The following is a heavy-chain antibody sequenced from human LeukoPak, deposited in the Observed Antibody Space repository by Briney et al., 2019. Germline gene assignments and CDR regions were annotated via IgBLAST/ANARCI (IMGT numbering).Heavy chain of an antibody. Sequence: GGSLRLSCAASGFTVSSNYMNWVRQAPGKGLVWVSGINTDGSSTYYADSVKGRFTISRDNAKNTLYLQMNSLRAEDTAVYYCYSANAEHWGQGTLVTVSS. J-gene: IGHJ1*01. V-gene: IGHV3-74*01. D-gene: IGHD4-11*01. CDR1: GFTVSSNY. CDR2: INTDGSST. CDR3: YSANAEH.